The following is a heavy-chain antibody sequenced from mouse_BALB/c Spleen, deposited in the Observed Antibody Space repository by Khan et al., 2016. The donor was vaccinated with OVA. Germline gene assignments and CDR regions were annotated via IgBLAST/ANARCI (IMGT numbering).Heavy chain of an antibody. J-gene: IGHJ4*01. CDR1: GFTFSSFG. D-gene: IGHD2-3*01. CDR2: ISSGSSTI. V-gene: IGHV5-17*02. CDR3: ARGGIYAGYVMDY. Sequence: EVELVESGGGLVQPGGSRKLSCSASGFTFSSFGMHWVRQAPEKGLEWVAYISSGSSTIYYADTVKGRFTISRDNPKNTLFLQMTSLRSEDTAMDYCARGGIYAGYVMDYWGQGTSVTVSS.